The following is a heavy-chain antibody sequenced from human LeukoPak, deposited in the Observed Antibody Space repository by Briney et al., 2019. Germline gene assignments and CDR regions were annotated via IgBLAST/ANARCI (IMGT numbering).Heavy chain of an antibody. V-gene: IGHV3-48*01. CDR2: ISSSSSTI. CDR3: ARGDYGDYVYAFDI. J-gene: IGHJ3*02. CDR1: GFTFSSYS. Sequence: GGSLRLSCAASGFTFSSYSMNWVRQAPGKGLEWVSCISSSSSTIYYADSVKGRFTISRDNGKNSLYLQMNSLRAEDTAVYYCARGDYGDYVYAFDIWGQGTMVTVSS. D-gene: IGHD4-17*01.